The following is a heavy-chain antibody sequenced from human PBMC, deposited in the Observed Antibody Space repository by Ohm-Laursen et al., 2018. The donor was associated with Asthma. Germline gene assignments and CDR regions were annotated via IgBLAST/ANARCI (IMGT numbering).Heavy chain of an antibody. J-gene: IGHJ6*02. CDR2: ISSSGSSI. Sequence: SLRLSCAASGFSFSSYSMNWVRQAPGKGLEWVSFISSSGSSIYYADSVKGRLTISRDNAKNSLYLQMNSLRAEDTALYYCAREWGGMDVWGQGTTVTVSS. V-gene: IGHV3-21*01. D-gene: IGHD3-16*01. CDR3: AREWGGMDV. CDR1: GFSFSSYS.